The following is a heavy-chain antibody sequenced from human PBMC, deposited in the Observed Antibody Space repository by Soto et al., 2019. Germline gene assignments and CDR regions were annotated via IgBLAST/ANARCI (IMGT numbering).Heavy chain of an antibody. D-gene: IGHD2-15*01. CDR3: ARDLYCSGGSCYSGYFDY. Sequence: ASVKVSCKASGYTFTSYGISWVRQAPGQGLEWMGWISAYNGNTNYAQKLQGRVTMTTDTSTSTAYMELRSLRSDDTAVNYCARDLYCSGGSCYSGYFDYWAREPWSPLL. CDR1: GYTFTSYG. V-gene: IGHV1-18*01. J-gene: IGHJ4*02. CDR2: ISAYNGNT.